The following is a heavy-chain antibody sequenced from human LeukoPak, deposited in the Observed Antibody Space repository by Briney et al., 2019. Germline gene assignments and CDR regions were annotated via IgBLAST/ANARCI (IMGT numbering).Heavy chain of an antibody. Sequence: GGSLRLSCAASGFSVGDNYVTWVRQAPGRGLEWISVMYLGPYSYRADSVKARTSISRDTSKNTVDLEMNSLRAEDTAVYYCAAALLRGDQHWYFDIWGRGTLVTVS. CDR2: MYLGPYS. CDR1: GFSVGDNY. D-gene: IGHD3-10*01. J-gene: IGHJ2*01. CDR3: AAALLRGDQHWYFDI. V-gene: IGHV3-66*01.